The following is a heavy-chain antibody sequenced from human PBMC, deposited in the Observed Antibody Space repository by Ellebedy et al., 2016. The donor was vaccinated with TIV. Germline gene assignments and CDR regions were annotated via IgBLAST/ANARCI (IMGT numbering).Heavy chain of an antibody. Sequence: SGPTLVKPKETLTLTCTVSGFSLANIIMGVSWIRQPPGKALEWLAHIFSNDEKSYSTSLEARLSISQDTAKSQVVLTVANMDPLDTATYYCLRALKYCGGDCTYKFDFWGQGALVTVSS. V-gene: IGHV2-26*01. J-gene: IGHJ4*02. D-gene: IGHD2-21*02. CDR2: IFSNDEK. CDR3: LRALKYCGGDCTYKFDF. CDR1: GFSLANIIMG.